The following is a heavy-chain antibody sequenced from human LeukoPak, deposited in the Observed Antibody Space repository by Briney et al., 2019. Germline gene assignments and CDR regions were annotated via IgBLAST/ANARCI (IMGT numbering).Heavy chain of an antibody. J-gene: IGHJ5*02. CDR1: GGIFRDFW. D-gene: IGHD3-22*01. CDR2: SKSEVDGGTT. V-gene: IGHV3-15*01. Sequence: PGGSLRLSCTVSGGIFRDFWRTWVPQAPGKGPEWVGQSKSEVDGGTTDYAAALTARFTISRDDKRKTLFLQMNSQKVEDTTLYYSTTDPPMTGGRWFDPWGQGTLVTVSS. CDR3: TTDPPMTGGRWFDP.